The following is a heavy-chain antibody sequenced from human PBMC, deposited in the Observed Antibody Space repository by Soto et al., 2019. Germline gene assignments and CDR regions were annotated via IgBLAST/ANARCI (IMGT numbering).Heavy chain of an antibody. Sequence: PGGSLRLSCAASGFTVSNAWMNWVRQAPGKGLEWVGRIKSKTDGGTTDYAAPVKGRFTISRDDSKNTLYLQMNSLKTEDTAVYYCTTPPPYYYDSSGSAGYYYYYGMDVWGQGTTVTVSS. CDR3: TTPPPYYYDSSGSAGYYYYYGMDV. J-gene: IGHJ6*02. D-gene: IGHD3-22*01. CDR2: IKSKTDGGTT. CDR1: GFTVSNAW. V-gene: IGHV3-15*07.